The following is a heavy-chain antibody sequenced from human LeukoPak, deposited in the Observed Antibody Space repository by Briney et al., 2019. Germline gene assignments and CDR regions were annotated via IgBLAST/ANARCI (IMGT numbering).Heavy chain of an antibody. V-gene: IGHV3-30*18. CDR1: GFTFSSYG. D-gene: IGHD4-17*01. CDR2: ISYDGSNK. J-gene: IGHJ6*02. CDR3: TKTTVTTFVYYYYGMDV. Sequence: PGRSLRLSCAASGFTFSSYGMHWVRQAPGKGLEWVAVISYDGSNKYYAGSVKGRFTISRDNSKNTLYLQMNSLRAEDTAVYYCTKTTVTTFVYYYYGMDVWGQGTTVTVSS.